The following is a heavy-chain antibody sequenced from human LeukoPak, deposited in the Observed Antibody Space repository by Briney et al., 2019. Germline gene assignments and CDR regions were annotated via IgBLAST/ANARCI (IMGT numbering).Heavy chain of an antibody. CDR1: GGSFSGYY. CDR2: IYYSGST. CDR3: ARSLNVDTAMAAYFDY. J-gene: IGHJ4*02. Sequence: SETLSLTCAVYGGSFSGYYWSWIRQHPGKGLEWIGYIYYSGSTYYNPSLKSRVTISLDTPKNQFSLKLSSVTAADTAVYYCARSLNVDTAMAAYFDYWGQGTLVTISS. D-gene: IGHD5-18*01. V-gene: IGHV4-31*11.